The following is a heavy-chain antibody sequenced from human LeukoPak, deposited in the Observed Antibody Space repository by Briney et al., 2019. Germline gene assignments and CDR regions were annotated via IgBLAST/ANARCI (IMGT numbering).Heavy chain of an antibody. CDR3: ARVYYYDSSGYYPTYYFDY. J-gene: IGHJ4*02. V-gene: IGHV4-34*01. D-gene: IGHD3-22*01. CDR1: GGSFSGYY. CDR2: INHSGST. Sequence: PSETLSLTCAVYGGSFSGYYWSWIRQPPGKGLEWIGEINHSGSTNYNPSLKSRVTISVDTSKNQFSLKLSSVTAADTAVYYCARVYYYDSSGYYPTYYFDYWGQGTLVTVSS.